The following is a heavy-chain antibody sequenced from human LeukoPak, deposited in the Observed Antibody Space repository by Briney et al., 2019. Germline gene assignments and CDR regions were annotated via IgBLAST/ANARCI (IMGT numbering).Heavy chain of an antibody. CDR2: IYYSGST. CDR1: GGSISSYY. J-gene: IGHJ5*02. CDR3: ARDPGYIRGYSYGRPGWFDP. Sequence: SETLSLTCTVSGGSISSYYWSWIRQPPGKGLEWIGYIYYSGSTNYNPSLKSRVTISVDTSKNQFSLKLSSVTAADTAVYYCARDPGYIRGYSYGRPGWFDPWGQGTLVTVSS. D-gene: IGHD5-18*01. V-gene: IGHV4-59*01.